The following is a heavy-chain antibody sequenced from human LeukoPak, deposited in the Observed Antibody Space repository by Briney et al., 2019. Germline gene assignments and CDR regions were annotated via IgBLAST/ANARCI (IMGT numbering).Heavy chain of an antibody. CDR1: GGSISSYY. V-gene: IGHV4-4*07. Sequence: SETLSLTCTVSGGSISSYYWSWIRQPAGKGLEWIGRIYTSGSTNYNPSLKSRVTISVDKSKNQFSLKLSSVTAADTAVYYCAIGYGSGSSDYWGQGTLVTVSS. CDR3: AIGYGSGSSDY. J-gene: IGHJ4*02. D-gene: IGHD3-10*01. CDR2: IYTSGST.